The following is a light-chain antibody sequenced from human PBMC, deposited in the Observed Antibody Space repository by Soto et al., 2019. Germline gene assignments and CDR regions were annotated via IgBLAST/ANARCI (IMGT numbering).Light chain of an antibody. J-gene: IGLJ7*01. CDR1: SSDVGGYNY. CDR2: DVN. Sequence: QSALTQPRSVSGSPGQSVTISCTGTSSDVGGYNYVSWYQQHPGKAPKLMIYDVNKGASGVSDRFSGSKSGNTASLTISGLQAEDEADYHCCSYTSSSTLGFGGGTQLTVL. CDR3: CSYTSSSTLG. V-gene: IGLV2-11*01.